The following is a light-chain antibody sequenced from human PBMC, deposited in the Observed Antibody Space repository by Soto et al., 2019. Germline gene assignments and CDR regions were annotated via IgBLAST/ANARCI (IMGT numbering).Light chain of an antibody. V-gene: IGLV1-47*01. CDR1: SSNIGSNY. J-gene: IGLJ2*01. CDR2: RND. Sequence: QSVLTQPPSASGTPGQRVTISCSGSSSNIGSNYVYWYQQLPGMAPKLLIYRNDQRPSGVPDRLSGSKSGTSASLAISGLRSEDDADYYCAAWDDTLRGVVFGGGTQLTVL. CDR3: AAWDDTLRGVV.